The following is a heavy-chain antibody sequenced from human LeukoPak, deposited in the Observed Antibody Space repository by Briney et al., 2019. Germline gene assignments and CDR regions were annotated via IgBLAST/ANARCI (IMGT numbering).Heavy chain of an antibody. D-gene: IGHD3-22*01. CDR2: ISSSTYTI. Sequence: GGSLRLSCAASGFTFDDYYMSWIRQAPGKGLEWVSYISSSTYTIYYTDSVEGRFTTSRDNAKNSLYLQMNSLRAEDTAVYYCARGNYYGDAFDIWGQGTTVTVSS. CDR1: GFTFDDYY. CDR3: ARGNYYGDAFDI. V-gene: IGHV3-11*01. J-gene: IGHJ3*02.